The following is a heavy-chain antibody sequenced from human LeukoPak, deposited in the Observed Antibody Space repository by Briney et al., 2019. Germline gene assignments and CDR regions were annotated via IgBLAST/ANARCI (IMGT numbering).Heavy chain of an antibody. J-gene: IGHJ3*02. CDR1: GGSISGYY. CDR2: IYSSGST. D-gene: IGHD1-1*01. CDR3: ARAERRVSNAFDI. Sequence: PSETLSLTCTVSGGSISGYYWSWFRQPPGKGLEWIGYIYSSGSTNYNPSLKSRVTISVDTSKNQFSLKLSSVTAADTAVYYCARAERRVSNAFDIWGQGTMVTVSS. V-gene: IGHV4-59*08.